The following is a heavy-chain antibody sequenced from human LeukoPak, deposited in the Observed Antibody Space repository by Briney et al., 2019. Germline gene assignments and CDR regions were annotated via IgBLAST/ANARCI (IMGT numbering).Heavy chain of an antibody. D-gene: IGHD4-17*01. V-gene: IGHV3-74*01. CDR1: GFTFSSYW. CDR2: INSDGSST. J-gene: IGHJ4*02. Sequence: PGGSLRLSCAASGFTFSSYWMHWVRQAPGKGLVWVSRINSDGSSTSYADSVKGRFTISRDNAKNTPYLQMNSLRAEDTAVYYCARGSYDYGDYELGYWGQGTLVTVSS. CDR3: ARGSYDYGDYELGY.